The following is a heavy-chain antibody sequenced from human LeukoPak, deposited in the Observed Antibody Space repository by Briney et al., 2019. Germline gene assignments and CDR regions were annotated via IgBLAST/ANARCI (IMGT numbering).Heavy chain of an antibody. CDR1: GFTFNNYG. CDR2: ISDGGGST. D-gene: IGHD4-23*01. Sequence: AGGSLRLSCAASGFTFNNYGMSWVRQAPGKGLEWVSAISDGGGSTYYADSVKGRFTISSDNSKNTLYLQMNSLRAEDTAVYYCAKRSDYGGNWNHFDHWGQGTLVTVSS. V-gene: IGHV3-23*01. CDR3: AKRSDYGGNWNHFDH. J-gene: IGHJ4*02.